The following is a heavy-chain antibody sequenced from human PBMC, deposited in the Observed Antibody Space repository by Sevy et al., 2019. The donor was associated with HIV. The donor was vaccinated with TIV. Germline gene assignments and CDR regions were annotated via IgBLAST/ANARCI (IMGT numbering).Heavy chain of an antibody. J-gene: IGHJ5*02. Sequence: ASVKVSCKASGGTFSRSAISWMRQAPGQGLEWMGGIIPIFGTTNYARNFQGRLTITADESTSAAYMELSSLTSEDSAVYYCARLGAAGLAGWFDPWGQGTLVTVPS. D-gene: IGHD6-13*01. CDR2: IIPIFGTT. CDR1: GGTFSRSA. V-gene: IGHV1-69*13. CDR3: ARLGAAGLAGWFDP.